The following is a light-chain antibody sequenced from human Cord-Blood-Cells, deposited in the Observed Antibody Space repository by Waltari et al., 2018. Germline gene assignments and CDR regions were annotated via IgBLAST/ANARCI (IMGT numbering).Light chain of an antibody. CDR1: SSDVGGYNL. CDR2: EGS. Sequence: QSALTQPASVSGSPGQSITFSCIGTSSDVGGYNLVSWYQQHPGKAPELMIYEGSKRPSGVSNRFSGSKSGNTASLTISGLQAEDEADYYCCSYAGSSTWVFGGGTKLTVL. CDR3: CSYAGSSTWV. V-gene: IGLV2-23*01. J-gene: IGLJ3*02.